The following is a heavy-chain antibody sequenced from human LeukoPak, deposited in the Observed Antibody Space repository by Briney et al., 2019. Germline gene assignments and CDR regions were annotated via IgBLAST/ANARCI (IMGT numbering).Heavy chain of an antibody. CDR2: IASDGNST. Sequence: PGGSLRLSCAASGFTFSSYWMNWVRLAPGKGLVWVSRIASDGNSTTYADSVKGRFSISRDNAKNTLYLQMNSLRVEDTAVYYCARGRPHGNDYWGQGTLVTVSS. D-gene: IGHD4-23*01. J-gene: IGHJ4*02. CDR3: ARGRPHGNDY. V-gene: IGHV3-74*01. CDR1: GFTFSSYW.